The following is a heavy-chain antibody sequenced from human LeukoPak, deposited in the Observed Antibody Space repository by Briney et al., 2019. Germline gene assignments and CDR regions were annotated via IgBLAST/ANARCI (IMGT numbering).Heavy chain of an antibody. V-gene: IGHV4-34*01. CDR1: GFTFSSYA. D-gene: IGHD6-13*01. CDR2: INHSGSS. J-gene: IGHJ2*01. Sequence: PGGSLRLSCAASGFTFSSYAMHWVRQTPGKGLEWIAEINHSGSSNHNPSLKSRVTISIDTSKNQFSLKLSSVTAADTAIYYCARQDSSTWNGEYFDLWGRGTLVTVSS. CDR3: ARQDSSTWNGEYFDL.